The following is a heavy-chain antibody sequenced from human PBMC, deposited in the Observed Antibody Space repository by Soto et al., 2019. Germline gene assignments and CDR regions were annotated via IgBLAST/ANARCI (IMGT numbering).Heavy chain of an antibody. J-gene: IGHJ4*02. CDR1: DGSISTYF. D-gene: IGHD3-3*01. V-gene: IGHV4-4*07. CDR2: IDNSGNT. Sequence: PSETLSLTCTVSDGSISTYFCNWIRQPAGKGLEWIGRIDNSGNTNYNPSLKSRVTMSADTSRNQFSLKLNSVTAADTAVYYCARGGQDFWSGPFDYWGQGALGTVSS. CDR3: ARGGQDFWSGPFDY.